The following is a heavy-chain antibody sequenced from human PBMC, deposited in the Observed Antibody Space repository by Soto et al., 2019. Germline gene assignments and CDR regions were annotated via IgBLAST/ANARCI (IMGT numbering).Heavy chain of an antibody. CDR1: GFTFSTYA. V-gene: IGHV3-23*01. CDR3: AKDWGGDYSDY. D-gene: IGHD3-16*01. J-gene: IGHJ4*02. CDR2: ISASGGST. Sequence: EVQLLESGGGLVQPGGSLRLSCAASGFTFSTYAMSWVRQAPGKGLEWVSSISASGGSTFYADSVKGRFSISRDNSKNTRYVQMNRLRAEDTAVYYCAKDWGGDYSDYWGQGTLVTVSS.